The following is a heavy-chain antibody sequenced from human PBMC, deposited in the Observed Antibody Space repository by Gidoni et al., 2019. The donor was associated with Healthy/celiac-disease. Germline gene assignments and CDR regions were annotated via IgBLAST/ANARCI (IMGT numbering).Heavy chain of an antibody. CDR2: ISGSGGST. V-gene: IGHV3-23*01. CDR3: AKGAFSSGYYYEDY. Sequence: EVQLLASGGGLVQPGGSLRLSRAASGFTFSSYAMSWVRQPPGKGLEWVSAISGSGGSTYYADSVKGRFTISRDNSKNTLYLQMNSLRAEDTAVYYCAKGAFSSGYYYEDYWGQGTLVTVSS. D-gene: IGHD3-22*01. CDR1: GFTFSSYA. J-gene: IGHJ4*02.